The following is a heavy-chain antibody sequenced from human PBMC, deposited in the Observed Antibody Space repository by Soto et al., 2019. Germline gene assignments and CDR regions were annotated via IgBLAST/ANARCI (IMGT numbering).Heavy chain of an antibody. Sequence: GGSLRLSCSASGFTFSSYGMHWVRQAPGKGLEWVAVISYDGSNKYYADSVKGRFTISRDNSKNTLYLQMNSLRAEDTAVYYCEKGPSSNYGGNTVVYWGQGTLVTVSS. D-gene: IGHD4-17*01. CDR3: EKGPSSNYGGNTVVY. V-gene: IGHV3-30*18. J-gene: IGHJ4*02. CDR1: GFTFSSYG. CDR2: ISYDGSNK.